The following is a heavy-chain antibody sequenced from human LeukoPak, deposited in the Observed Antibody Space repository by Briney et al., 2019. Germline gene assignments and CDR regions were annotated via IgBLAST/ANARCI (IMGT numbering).Heavy chain of an antibody. Sequence: SETLSLTCAVYGGSITVYYWSWIRQTPGRGLEWVGETHYTGATSYNPSLKSRATLSTDTSKNQFSLRLSYVTAADTAVSYCARGNILTGYCFDFWGQGALVTVSS. CDR1: GGSITVYY. J-gene: IGHJ4*02. CDR3: ARGNILTGYCFDF. V-gene: IGHV4-34*01. D-gene: IGHD3-9*01. CDR2: THYTGAT.